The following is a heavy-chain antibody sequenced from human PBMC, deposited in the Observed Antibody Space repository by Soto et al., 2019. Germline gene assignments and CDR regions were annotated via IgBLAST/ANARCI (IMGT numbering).Heavy chain of an antibody. CDR3: ARAGPAYCGGDCYSPHEYFQH. V-gene: IGHV1-46*03. CDR2: INPSGGST. J-gene: IGHJ1*01. CDR1: GYTFTSYY. D-gene: IGHD2-21*02. Sequence: QVQLVQSGAEVKKPGASVKVSCKASGYTFTSYYMHWVRQAPGQGLEWMGIINPSGGSTSYAQKFQGRVTMTRDTSTSTVYMELSSLRSEDTAVYYCARAGPAYCGGDCYSPHEYFQHSGQGTLVTVSS.